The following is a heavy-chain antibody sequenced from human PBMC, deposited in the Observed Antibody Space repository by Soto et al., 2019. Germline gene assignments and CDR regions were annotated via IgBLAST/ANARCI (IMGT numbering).Heavy chain of an antibody. J-gene: IGHJ4*02. CDR3: ARGRNDLLTGHYYFDY. D-gene: IGHD3-9*01. CDR1: GGSISRYY. V-gene: IGHV4-59*01. CDR2: VFYSGSS. Sequence: KTSETLSLTCTVSGGSISRYYWSWIRQSPGKGLEWIGYVFYSGSSNYNPSLKSRVTISVDTSKNQFSLKLRSVTAADTSVYYCARGRNDLLTGHYYFDYWGQGTLVTVSS.